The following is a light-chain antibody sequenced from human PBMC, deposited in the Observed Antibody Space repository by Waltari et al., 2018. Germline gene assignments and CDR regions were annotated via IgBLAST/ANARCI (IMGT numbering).Light chain of an antibody. CDR2: DAS. CDR3: QRFDTLPPS. Sequence: DIQMTQSPSSLSASVGDRVPITCQASQDINNFFNWYQQKPGSAPSPLLYDASNLETGVPSRFSGSGSGTHFTLTISSLQTEDSATYYCQRFDTLPPSFGGGTKVEI. CDR1: QDINNF. J-gene: IGKJ4*01. V-gene: IGKV1-33*01.